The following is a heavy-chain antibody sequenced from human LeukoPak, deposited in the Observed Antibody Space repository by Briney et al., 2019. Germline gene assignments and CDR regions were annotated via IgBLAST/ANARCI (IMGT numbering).Heavy chain of an antibody. Sequence: GGSLRLSCAASGFTFSSYWMHWVRQAPGKGLVWVSRINSDGSSTSYADSVKGRFTISGDNAKNTLYLQMNSLRAEDTAVYYCARGMYYYDSSGLTGFDYWGQGTLVTVSS. CDR3: ARGMYYYDSSGLTGFDY. V-gene: IGHV3-74*01. CDR1: GFTFSSYW. CDR2: INSDGSST. D-gene: IGHD3-22*01. J-gene: IGHJ4*02.